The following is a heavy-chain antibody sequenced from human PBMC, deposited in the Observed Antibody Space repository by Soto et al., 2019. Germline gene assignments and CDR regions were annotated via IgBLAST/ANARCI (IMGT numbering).Heavy chain of an antibody. CDR1: GFTFSSYA. J-gene: IGHJ6*02. CDR2: ISYDGSNK. V-gene: IGHV3-30-3*01. D-gene: IGHD6-13*01. Sequence: GGSLRLSCAASGFTFSSYAMHWVRQAPGKGLEWVAVISYDGSNKYYADSVKGRFTISRDNSKNTLYLQMNSLRAEDTAVYYCARDGSSSWYNYYGMDVWGQGTTVTVSS. CDR3: ARDGSSSWYNYYGMDV.